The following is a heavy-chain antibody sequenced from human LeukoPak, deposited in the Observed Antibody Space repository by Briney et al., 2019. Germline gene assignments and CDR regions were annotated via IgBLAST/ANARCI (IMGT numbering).Heavy chain of an antibody. CDR3: ARLDGAYFDY. V-gene: IGHV4-59*12. D-gene: IGHD3-16*01. J-gene: IGHJ4*02. CDR1: GGSISSYY. CDR2: ISYIGST. Sequence: SETLSLTCTVSGGSISSYYWSWLRQPPGKGLEYIGYISYIGSTDYNPSLKSRVTILVDTSKNQFSLRLSSVTAADTAVYYCARLDGAYFDYWGRGTLVTVSS.